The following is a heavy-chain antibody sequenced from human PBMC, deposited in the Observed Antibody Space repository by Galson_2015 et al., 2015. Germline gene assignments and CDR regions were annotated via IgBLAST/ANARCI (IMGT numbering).Heavy chain of an antibody. D-gene: IGHD3-22*01. CDR1: GFTLTNYG. J-gene: IGHJ4*02. Sequence: SLRLSCAASGFTLTNYGIHWVRQAPGKGLEWVAVIWYGEGFKYYADSVKGRSTISTDNSENTVYLQMNSLRAEDTAVYYCARDSNVRYKYDSKFRGGYFDYWGQGTLVTVSS. CDR3: ARDSNVRYKYDSKFRGGYFDY. V-gene: IGHV3-33*01. CDR2: IWYGEGFK.